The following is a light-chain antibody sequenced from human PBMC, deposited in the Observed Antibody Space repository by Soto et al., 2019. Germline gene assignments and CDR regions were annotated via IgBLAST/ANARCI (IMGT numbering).Light chain of an antibody. CDR1: QGISSY. CDR2: AAS. V-gene: IGKV1-8*01. CDR3: SQYYSYPRT. J-gene: IGKJ1*01. Sequence: AIRMTQSPSSFSASTGDRVTITCRASQGISSYLAWYQQKPGKAPKLLIYAASTLQSGVPSRFSGSGSGTDFTPHLRCLQSEDFATFYCSQYYSYPRTFGQGTKVEIK.